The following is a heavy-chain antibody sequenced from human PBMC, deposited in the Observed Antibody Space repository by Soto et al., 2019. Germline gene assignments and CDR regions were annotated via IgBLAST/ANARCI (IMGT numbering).Heavy chain of an antibody. J-gene: IGHJ4*02. CDR2: INPSGGTT. Sequence: ASVKVSCKASGGTFSSYTISWVRQAPGQGLEWMGIINPSGGTTTYAQKFQGRVTMTRDTSTSTVYMELSSLRSEDTAVYYCASGPATAXDAYWALGTLVTVSS. CDR1: GGTFSSYT. CDR3: ASGPATAXDAY. D-gene: IGHD2-2*01. V-gene: IGHV1-46*01.